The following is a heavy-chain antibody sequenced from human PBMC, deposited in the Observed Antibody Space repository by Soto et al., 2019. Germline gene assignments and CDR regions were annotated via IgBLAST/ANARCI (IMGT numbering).Heavy chain of an antibody. Sequence: ASVKVSCKASGFTFTSYGISWVRQAPGQGLEWMGWISAYNGNTNYAQKLQGRVTMTTDTSTSTAYMELRSLRSDDTAVYYCARVGSTSCYSAWFDPWGQGTLVTVSS. CDR3: ARVGSTSCYSAWFDP. CDR1: GFTFTSYG. CDR2: ISAYNGNT. V-gene: IGHV1-18*01. J-gene: IGHJ5*02. D-gene: IGHD2-2*02.